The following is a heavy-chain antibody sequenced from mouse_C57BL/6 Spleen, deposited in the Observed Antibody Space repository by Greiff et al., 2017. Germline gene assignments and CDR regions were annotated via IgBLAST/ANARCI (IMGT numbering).Heavy chain of an antibody. CDR3: ARNPGGYYAMDY. CDR2: IHPNSGST. V-gene: IGHV1-64*01. Sequence: QVQLQQPGAELVKPGASVKLSCKASGYTFTSYWMHWVKQRPGQGLEWIGMIHPNSGSTKYNEKFKSKATLTVDKSSSTAYMQLSSLTSEDSAVYYCARNPGGYYAMDYWGQGTSVTVSS. J-gene: IGHJ4*01. CDR1: GYTFTSYW.